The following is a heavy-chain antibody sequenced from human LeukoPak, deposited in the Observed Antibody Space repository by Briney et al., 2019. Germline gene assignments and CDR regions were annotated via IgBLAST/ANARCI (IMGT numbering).Heavy chain of an antibody. J-gene: IGHJ5*02. D-gene: IGHD3-16*01. Sequence: GASVNVSCKASGGTFSSYAISWVRQAPGQGLEWMGGIIPIFGTANYAQKFQGRVTITTDESTSTAYMELSSLRSEDTAVYYCAKEGDNWFDPWGQGTLVTVSS. CDR1: GGTFSSYA. V-gene: IGHV1-69*05. CDR3: AKEGDNWFDP. CDR2: IIPIFGTA.